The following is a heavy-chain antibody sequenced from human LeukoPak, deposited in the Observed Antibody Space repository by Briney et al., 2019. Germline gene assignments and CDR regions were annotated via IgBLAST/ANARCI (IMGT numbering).Heavy chain of an antibody. CDR3: AKQLDSGNYYPTGDDY. J-gene: IGHJ4*02. CDR2: ISASGADT. Sequence: GGSLRLSCAASGFILSNYATSWVRQAPGKGLEWVSSISASGADTYYTDSEKGRFTISRDTSKNTLYLQMNSLRDEDTALYYCAKQLDSGNYYPTGDDYWGQGTLVTVSS. D-gene: IGHD3-10*01. CDR1: GFILSNYA. V-gene: IGHV3-23*01.